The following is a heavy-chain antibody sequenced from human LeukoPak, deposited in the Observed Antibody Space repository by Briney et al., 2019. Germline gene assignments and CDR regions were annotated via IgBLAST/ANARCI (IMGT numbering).Heavy chain of an antibody. D-gene: IGHD3-3*01. J-gene: IGHJ4*02. Sequence: GGSLRLSCAASGFTFSSYSMNWVRQALGKGLEWVSSISSSSSYIYYADSVKGRFTISRDNAKNSVYLQMNSLRAEDTAVYYCVRVEGFSDFLTWGQGALVTVSS. V-gene: IGHV3-21*01. CDR1: GFTFSSYS. CDR2: ISSSSSYI. CDR3: VRVEGFSDFLT.